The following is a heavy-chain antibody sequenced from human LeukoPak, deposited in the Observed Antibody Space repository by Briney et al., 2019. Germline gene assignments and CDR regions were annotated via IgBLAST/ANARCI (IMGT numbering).Heavy chain of an antibody. Sequence: PSETLSLTCTVSGGSISSGDYYWSWIRQPPGKGLEWIGYIYYSGSTYYNPSLKSRVTISVDTSKNQFSLKLSSVTAADTAVYYCARTYYDFWSGYYTLYYFDYWGQGTPVTVSS. D-gene: IGHD3-3*01. CDR2: IYYSGST. V-gene: IGHV4-30-4*01. CDR3: ARTYYDFWSGYYTLYYFDY. CDR1: GGSISSGDYY. J-gene: IGHJ4*02.